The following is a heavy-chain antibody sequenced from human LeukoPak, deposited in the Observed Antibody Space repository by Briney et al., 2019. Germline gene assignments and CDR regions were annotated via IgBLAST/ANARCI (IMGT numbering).Heavy chain of an antibody. CDR1: GFTLSSYG. D-gene: IGHD1-26*01. V-gene: IGHV3-30*18. Sequence: PGRSLRLSCAASGFTLSSYGMHWVRQAPGKGLEWVAVISYDGSNKYYADSVKGRFTISRDNSKNTLYLQMNSLRAEDTAVYYCAKDLELLDWGQGTLVTVSS. CDR2: ISYDGSNK. CDR3: AKDLELLD. J-gene: IGHJ4*02.